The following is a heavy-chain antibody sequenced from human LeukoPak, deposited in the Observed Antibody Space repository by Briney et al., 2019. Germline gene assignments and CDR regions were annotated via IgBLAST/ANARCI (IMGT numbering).Heavy chain of an antibody. J-gene: IGHJ4*02. V-gene: IGHV1-2*02. CDR3: ARMSSGWYGTYDY. CDR1: GYTFTGYY. Sequence: ASVKVSCKASGYTFTGYYMHWVRQAPGQGLEWMGWINPNSGGTNYAQKFQGRVTMTRDTSISTAYMELSRLRSDDTAVYYCARMSSGWYGTYDYWGQGTPVTVSS. D-gene: IGHD6-19*01. CDR2: INPNSGGT.